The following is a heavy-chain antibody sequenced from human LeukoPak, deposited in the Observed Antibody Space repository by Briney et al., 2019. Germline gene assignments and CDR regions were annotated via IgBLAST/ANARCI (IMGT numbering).Heavy chain of an antibody. Sequence: SETLSLTCTVSGGSISSSSYYWGWIRQPPGKGLEWIGSIYYSGSTYYNPSLKSRVTISVDTSKNQFSLKLTSVTAADTAVYYCARDGAYYYGSGSWGAFDFWGQGTMVTVSS. CDR3: ARDGAYYYGSGSWGAFDF. J-gene: IGHJ3*01. V-gene: IGHV4-39*07. CDR2: IYYSGST. CDR1: GGSISSSSYY. D-gene: IGHD3-10*01.